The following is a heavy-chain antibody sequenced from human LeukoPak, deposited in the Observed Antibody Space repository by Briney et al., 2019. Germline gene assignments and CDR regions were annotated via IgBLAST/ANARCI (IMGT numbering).Heavy chain of an antibody. D-gene: IGHD3-22*01. V-gene: IGHV4-59*01. CDR1: GGSISSYY. Sequence: SETLSLTCTVSGGSISSYYWSWIRQPPGKGLEWIGYIYYSGSTNYNPSLKSRVTISVDTSKNQFSLKLSSVTAADTAVYYCARGAYYYDSSGYYPPLGYWGQGTLVTVSS. J-gene: IGHJ4*02. CDR2: IYYSGST. CDR3: ARGAYYYDSSGYYPPLGY.